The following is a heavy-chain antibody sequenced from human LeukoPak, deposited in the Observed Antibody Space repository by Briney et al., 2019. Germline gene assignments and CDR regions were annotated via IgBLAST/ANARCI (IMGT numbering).Heavy chain of an antibody. CDR1: GGSISTYY. CDR3: ARGAAATY. Sequence: PSETLSLTCAVSGGSISTYYWSWIRQPPGKGLEWIGYIHYSGSSNYNPSLKSRVTISLDTSKNQFSLKLSSVTAADTAVYYCARGAAATYWGQGPLVTVSS. CDR2: IHYSGSS. V-gene: IGHV4-59*01. D-gene: IGHD6-13*01. J-gene: IGHJ4*02.